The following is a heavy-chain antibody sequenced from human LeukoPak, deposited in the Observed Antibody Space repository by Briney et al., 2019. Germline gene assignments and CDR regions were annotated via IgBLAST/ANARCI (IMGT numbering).Heavy chain of an antibody. Sequence: ASVKVSCKSSGYTFTSYSMHWVRQAPGQGLEWMGIINPTNGSASYAQKFQGRVTMTRDMSTSTIYMELRRLRSDDRAVYFCARGHLQAPVYSTRWYRASNWFDPWGQGTLVTVSS. CDR2: INPTNGSA. D-gene: IGHD6-13*01. CDR1: GYTFTSYS. CDR3: ARGHLQAPVYSTRWYRASNWFDP. V-gene: IGHV1-46*01. J-gene: IGHJ5*02.